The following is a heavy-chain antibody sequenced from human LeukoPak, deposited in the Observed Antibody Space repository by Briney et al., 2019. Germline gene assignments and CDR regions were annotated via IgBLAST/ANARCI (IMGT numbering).Heavy chain of an antibody. CDR1: GFTFSSYS. CDR2: INHSGST. D-gene: IGHD3-10*01. Sequence: GSLRLSCAASGFTFSSYSMNWVRQAPGKGLEWVGEINHSGSTNYNPSLKSRVTISVDTSKNQFSLKLSSVTAADTAVYYCARSFSVQGSANQDYYYYYMDVWGKGTTVTVSS. J-gene: IGHJ6*03. CDR3: ARSFSVQGSANQDYYYYYMDV. V-gene: IGHV4-34*01.